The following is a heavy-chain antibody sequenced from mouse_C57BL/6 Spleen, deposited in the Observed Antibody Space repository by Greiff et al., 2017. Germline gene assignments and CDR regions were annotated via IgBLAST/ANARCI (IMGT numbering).Heavy chain of an antibody. J-gene: IGHJ3*01. CDR1: GSNIKDDY. V-gene: IGHV14-4*01. Sequence: VQLQQSGAELVRPGASVKLSCTASGSNIKDDYMHWVKQRPEQGLEWIGWIDPENGDTEYASKFQGNATITADTSSNTACLQLSSLTSEDAAVYYCTVYYDYDGAAWFAYWGQGAMVTVSA. CDR3: TVYYDYDGAAWFAY. D-gene: IGHD2-4*01. CDR2: IDPENGDT.